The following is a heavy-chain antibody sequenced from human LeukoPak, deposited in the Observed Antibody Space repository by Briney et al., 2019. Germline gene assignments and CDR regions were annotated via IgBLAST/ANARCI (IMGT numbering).Heavy chain of an antibody. D-gene: IGHD3-22*01. CDR2: ISYDGSNK. Sequence: GGSLRLSCAASGFTFSSYGMHWVRQAPGKGLEWVAVISYDGSNKYYADSVKGRFTISRDNSKNTLYLQMGSLRAEDMAVYYCARVLNYDSSGYFDYWGQGTLVTVSS. V-gene: IGHV3-30*03. J-gene: IGHJ4*02. CDR1: GFTFSSYG. CDR3: ARVLNYDSSGYFDY.